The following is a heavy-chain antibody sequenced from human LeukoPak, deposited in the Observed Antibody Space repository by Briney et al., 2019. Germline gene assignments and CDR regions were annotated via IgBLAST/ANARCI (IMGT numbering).Heavy chain of an antibody. D-gene: IGHD3-10*01. V-gene: IGHV4-59*12. CDR2: IYYSGST. J-gene: IGHJ4*02. CDR3: ASRRGTMVRGVIGY. Sequence: SETLSLTCTVSGGSISSYYWSWIRQPPGKGLEWIGYIYYSGSTNYNPSLKSRVTISVDTSKNQFSLKLSSVTAADTAVYYCASRRGTMVRGVIGYWGQGTLVTVSS. CDR1: GGSISSYY.